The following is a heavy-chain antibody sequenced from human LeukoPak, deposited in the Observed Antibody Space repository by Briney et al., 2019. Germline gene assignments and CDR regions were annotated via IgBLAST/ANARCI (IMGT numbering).Heavy chain of an antibody. D-gene: IGHD6-13*01. V-gene: IGHV4-59*01. CDR2: IDYSGST. J-gene: IGHJ4*02. CDR3: ARGFSSSRRESDY. CDR1: GDSMSNFY. Sequence: SETLSLTCSVSGDSMSNFYWSWIRQPPGKGLEWIGYIDYSGSTSYNPSLKSRVTISIDTSKNQFSLRLSSVAAADTPAYFCARGFSSSRRESDYWGQGTLVSVSS.